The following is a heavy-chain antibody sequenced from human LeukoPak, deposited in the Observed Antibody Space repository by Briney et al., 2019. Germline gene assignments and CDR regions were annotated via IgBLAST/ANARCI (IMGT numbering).Heavy chain of an antibody. CDR3: ARHFPYVSGWYTADY. CDR2: IYPGDSDI. Sequence: GESLKISCKASGYNFNTSWIGWVRQMPGKGLKRMAIIYPGDSDIKYSPSFEGQVTVSADRSITTAYLQWNSLKASDTAMYYCARHFPYVSGWYTADYWGQGTLVTVSS. V-gene: IGHV5-51*01. CDR1: GYNFNTSW. D-gene: IGHD6-19*01. J-gene: IGHJ4*02.